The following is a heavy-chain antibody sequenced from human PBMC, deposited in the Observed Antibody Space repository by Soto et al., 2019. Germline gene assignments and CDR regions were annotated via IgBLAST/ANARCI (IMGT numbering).Heavy chain of an antibody. CDR1: GGTFSSYA. D-gene: IGHD3-22*01. CDR3: ARDRVGNYYDSSGYLPALFDY. V-gene: IGHV1-69*13. CDR2: IIPIFGTA. J-gene: IGHJ4*02. Sequence: SVKVSCKASGGTFSSYAISWVRQAPGQGLEWMGGIIPIFGTANYAQKFQGRVTITADESTSTAYMELSSLRSEDTAVYYCARDRVGNYYDSSGYLPALFDYWGQGTPVTVSS.